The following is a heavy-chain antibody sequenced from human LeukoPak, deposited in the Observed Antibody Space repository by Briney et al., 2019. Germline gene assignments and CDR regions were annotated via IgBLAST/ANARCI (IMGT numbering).Heavy chain of an antibody. Sequence: SQTLSLTCTVSGDSISSGTYYWSWIRQPAGKGLEWIGRIYSGGNTNYNPSLKSRVTISVDTSKNQFSLKLSSVTAADTAVYYCAREGSIYYYDSSGYLCYWGQGTLVTVSS. CDR1: GDSISSGTYY. J-gene: IGHJ4*02. CDR2: IYSGGNT. V-gene: IGHV4-61*02. D-gene: IGHD3-22*01. CDR3: AREGSIYYYDSSGYLCY.